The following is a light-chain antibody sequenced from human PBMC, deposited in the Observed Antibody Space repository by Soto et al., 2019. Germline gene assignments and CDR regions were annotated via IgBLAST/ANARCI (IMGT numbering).Light chain of an antibody. CDR2: DAS. CDR1: QDISNY. J-gene: IGKJ4*01. Sequence: DIQMTQSPSSLSASVGDRVTITCQASQDISNYLNWYQQKPGKAPKLLIYDASNLETGVPSRFSGSGSGTHFTFTISSLQSEDIATYYCQQYDNLVTVGGGTKVDIK. CDR3: QQYDNLVT. V-gene: IGKV1-33*01.